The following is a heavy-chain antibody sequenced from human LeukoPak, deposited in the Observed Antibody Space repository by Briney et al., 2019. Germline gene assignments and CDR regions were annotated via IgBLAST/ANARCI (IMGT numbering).Heavy chain of an antibody. D-gene: IGHD3-10*01. CDR3: ARSRLEDYYAQPASWFDP. Sequence: GESLKISCKGSGYSFTSYWIGWVRQMPGKGLEWMGIIYPGDSDTRYSPSFQGQVTISADKSISTAYLQWSSLKASDTAMYYCARSRLEDYYAQPASWFDPWGQGTLVTVSS. CDR1: GYSFTSYW. CDR2: IYPGDSDT. J-gene: IGHJ5*02. V-gene: IGHV5-51*01.